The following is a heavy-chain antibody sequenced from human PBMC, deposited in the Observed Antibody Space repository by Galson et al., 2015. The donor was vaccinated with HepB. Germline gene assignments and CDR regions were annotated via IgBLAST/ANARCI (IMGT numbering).Heavy chain of an antibody. V-gene: IGHV1-2*04. Sequence: SVKVSCKASGYTFTGYYMHWVRQAPGQGLEWMGWINPNSGGTNYAQKFQGWVTMTRDTSISTAYMELSSLRSEDTAVYYCARDLTPLGELSNWETRYKNPLCYWGQGTLVTVSS. CDR1: GYTFTGYY. CDR3: ARDLTPLGELSNWETRYKNPLCY. D-gene: IGHD3-16*02. CDR2: INPNSGGT. J-gene: IGHJ4*02.